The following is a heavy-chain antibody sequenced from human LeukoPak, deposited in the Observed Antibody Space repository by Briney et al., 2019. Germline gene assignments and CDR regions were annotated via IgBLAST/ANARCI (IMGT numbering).Heavy chain of an antibody. V-gene: IGHV3-30*04. CDR1: GFTFGSYA. CDR2: IAHDETNR. J-gene: IGHJ4*02. CDR3: ARDLLPGAPDYFDY. Sequence: GGSLRLSCAASGFTFGSYAMHWVRQAPGKGLEWVAVIAHDETNRFYAGSVKGRFTISRDNSMNTLYLRMNSLRPEDTAVYFCARDLLPGAPDYFDYWGQGTLVTVSS. D-gene: IGHD2-2*01.